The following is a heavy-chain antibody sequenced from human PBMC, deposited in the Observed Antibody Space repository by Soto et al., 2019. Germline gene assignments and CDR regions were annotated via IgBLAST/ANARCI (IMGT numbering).Heavy chain of an antibody. J-gene: IGHJ4*02. V-gene: IGHV3-53*01. Sequence: GGSLRLSCSASGFTVSNHYMTWVGQSPGKGLEWVSVIYSGGSRYYADSVKGRFAISRDHSKNTLYLQMNSLTAEDTAVYYCTRALPDFETTGHYIDYWGQGTRVTVSS. CDR2: IYSGGSR. D-gene: IGHD2-8*02. CDR1: GFTVSNHY. CDR3: TRALPDFETTGHYIDY.